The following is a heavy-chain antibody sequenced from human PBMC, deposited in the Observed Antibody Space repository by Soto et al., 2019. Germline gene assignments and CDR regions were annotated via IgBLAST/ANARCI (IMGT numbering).Heavy chain of an antibody. D-gene: IGHD3-3*01. CDR1: GYTFTGYY. J-gene: IGHJ4*02. V-gene: IGHV1-2*04. Sequence: QVQLVQSGAEVKKPGASVKVSCKASGYTFTGYYMHWVRQAPGQGLEWMGWINPNSGGTNYAQKFQGWVTLARDASISTAYMELSRLRSDDTAVYYCARASIIQPAFDYWGQGILVTVSS. CDR3: ARASIIQPAFDY. CDR2: INPNSGGT.